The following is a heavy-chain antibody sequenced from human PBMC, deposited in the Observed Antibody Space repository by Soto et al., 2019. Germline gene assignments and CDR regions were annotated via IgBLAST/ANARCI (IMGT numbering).Heavy chain of an antibody. V-gene: IGHV3-11*01. J-gene: IGHJ3*02. CDR2: ISSSGSTI. Sequence: GGSMRLSCAASGFTFSDYYMSWIHQAPGKGLEWVSYISSSGSTIYYADSVKGRFTISRDNAKNSLYLQMNSLRAEDTAVYYCARDHTIFGVVINGRDAFDIWGQGTMVTVSS. CDR3: ARDHTIFGVVINGRDAFDI. D-gene: IGHD3-3*01. CDR1: GFTFSDYY.